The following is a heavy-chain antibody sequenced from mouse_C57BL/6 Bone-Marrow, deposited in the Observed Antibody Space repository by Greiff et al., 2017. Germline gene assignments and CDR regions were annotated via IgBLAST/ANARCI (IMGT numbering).Heavy chain of an antibody. CDR2: ISDGGSYT. Sequence: DVMLVESGGGLVKPGGSLKLSCAASGFTFSSYAMSWVRQTPEKRLEWVATISDGGSYTYYPDNVKGRFTISRDTAKNNLYLQMSHLKSEDTAMYYCARPLYYGSSYRGFAYWGQGTLVTVSA. D-gene: IGHD1-1*01. V-gene: IGHV5-4*03. CDR3: ARPLYYGSSYRGFAY. J-gene: IGHJ3*01. CDR1: GFTFSSYA.